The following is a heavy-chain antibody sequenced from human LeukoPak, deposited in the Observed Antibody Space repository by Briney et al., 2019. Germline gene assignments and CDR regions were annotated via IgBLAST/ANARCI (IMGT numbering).Heavy chain of an antibody. CDR1: GFTFSSYA. CDR2: ISGSGGST. Sequence: GGSLRLSCAASGFTFSSYAMSWVRQAPGKGLEWVSAISGSGGSTYYADSVKGRFTISRDNSKNTLYLQMNSLRAEDTAVYYCANSFPLGGNYYYYGMDVWGQGTAVTVSS. V-gene: IGHV3-23*01. J-gene: IGHJ6*02. CDR3: ANSFPLGGNYYYYGMDV. D-gene: IGHD1-26*01.